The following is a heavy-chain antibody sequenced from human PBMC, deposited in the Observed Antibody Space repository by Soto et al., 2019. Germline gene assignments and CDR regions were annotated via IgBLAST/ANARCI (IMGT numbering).Heavy chain of an antibody. CDR3: AKDLTTVTTSHYYYGKDV. V-gene: IGHV3-30*18. CDR2: ISYDGGNK. D-gene: IGHD4-4*01. J-gene: IGHJ6*02. CDR1: GFTFSSYG. Sequence: QVQLVESGGGVVQPGRSLRLSCAASGFTFSSYGIHWVRQAPGKGLEWVAVISYDGGNKYYAESVKGRFTISRDNSKHTLYLQMNSLRGEDTAAYYCAKDLTTVTTSHYYYGKDVWGQGTTVTVSS.